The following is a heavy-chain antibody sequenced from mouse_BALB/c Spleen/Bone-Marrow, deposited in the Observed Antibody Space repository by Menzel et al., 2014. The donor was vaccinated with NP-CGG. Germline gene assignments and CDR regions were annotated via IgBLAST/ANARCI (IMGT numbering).Heavy chain of an antibody. CDR3: ARDGLYGNYAMDY. D-gene: IGHD2-1*01. CDR2: IWAGGST. CDR1: GFSLTSYG. V-gene: IGHV2-9*02. Sequence: VHLVEPGPGLVAPSQSLSITCTVSGFSLTSYGVHWVRQPPGKGLEWLGVIWAGGSTNYNSALMSRLSISKDNSKSQVFLKMNSLQTDDTAMYYCARDGLYGNYAMDYWGQGTSVTVSS. J-gene: IGHJ4*01.